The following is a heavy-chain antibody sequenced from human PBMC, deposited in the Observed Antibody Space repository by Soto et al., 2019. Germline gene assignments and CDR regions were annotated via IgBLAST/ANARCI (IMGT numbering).Heavy chain of an antibody. CDR1: GFTFSSYA. D-gene: IGHD1-26*01. Sequence: GGSLRLSCAASGFTFSSYAMHWVRQAPGKGLEYVSAISSNGGSTYYANSVKGRFTISRDNSKNTLYLQMGSLRAEDMAVYYCARREGSRWNYFDYWGQGTLVTVSS. J-gene: IGHJ4*02. CDR2: ISSNGGST. CDR3: ARREGSRWNYFDY. V-gene: IGHV3-64*01.